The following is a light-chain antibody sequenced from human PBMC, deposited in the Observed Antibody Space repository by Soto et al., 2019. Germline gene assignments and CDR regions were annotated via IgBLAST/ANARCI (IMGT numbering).Light chain of an antibody. V-gene: IGKV3-20*01. CDR2: GAS. CDR1: QSVSSSY. CDR3: QQYGSSPLT. Sequence: LLSLALCALSLPTGDRATLSCRASQSVSSSYLAWYQQKPGQAPRLLIYGASSRATGIPDRFSGSGSGTDFTLTISRLEPEDFAVFYCQQYGSSPLTFCGGTNVDIK. J-gene: IGKJ4*01.